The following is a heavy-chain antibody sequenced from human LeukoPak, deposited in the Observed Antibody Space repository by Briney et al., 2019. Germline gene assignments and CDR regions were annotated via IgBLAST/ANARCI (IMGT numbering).Heavy chain of an antibody. J-gene: IGHJ4*02. CDR2: IYHSGST. CDR1: GYSISSGYY. Sequence: PSETLSLTCTVSGYSISSGYYWGWIRQPPGKGLEWIGSIYHSGSTYYNPSLKSRVTISVDTSKNQFSLKLSSVTAADTAVYYCARYRIDCSGGSCYHPFDYWGQGTLVTVSS. D-gene: IGHD2-15*01. CDR3: ARYRIDCSGGSCYHPFDY. V-gene: IGHV4-38-2*02.